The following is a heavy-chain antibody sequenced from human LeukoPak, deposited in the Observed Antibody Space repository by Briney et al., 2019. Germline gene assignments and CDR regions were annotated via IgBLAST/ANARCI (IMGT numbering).Heavy chain of an antibody. D-gene: IGHD3-22*01. CDR3: ARGYDAFDI. CDR1: GFTFSSYS. J-gene: IGHJ3*02. V-gene: IGHV3-21*01. Sequence: GGSLRLSCAASGFTFSSYSMHWVRQAPGKGLEWVSSISSSTSYKYYADSVKGRFTISRDNSKNTLYLQMNSLRAEDTAVYYCARGYDAFDIWGQGTMVTVSS. CDR2: ISSSTSYK.